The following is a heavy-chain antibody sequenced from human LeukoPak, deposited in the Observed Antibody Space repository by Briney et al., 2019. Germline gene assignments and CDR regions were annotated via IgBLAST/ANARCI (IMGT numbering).Heavy chain of an antibody. CDR1: GFTASSNY. CDR2: IYSGGST. CDR3: VRDDDRPDNGLDY. Sequence: GGSLRLSCAASGFTASSNYMSWVRQAPGKGLEWVSVIYSGGSTYYADSVKGRFTISRDNSKNTLYLQMNSLRAEDTAVYYCVRDDDRPDNGLDYWGQGTLVTVSS. V-gene: IGHV3-53*01. J-gene: IGHJ4*02. D-gene: IGHD3-22*01.